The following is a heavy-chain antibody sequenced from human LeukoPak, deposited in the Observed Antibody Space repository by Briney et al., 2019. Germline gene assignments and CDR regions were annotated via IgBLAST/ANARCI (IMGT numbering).Heavy chain of an antibody. Sequence: GESLKISCKGSGYSFTTYWIAWVRQMPGKGLEWMGIIYPRDSDIRYSPPFQGQVTISADKSISTAYLQWSSLRASDTAMYYCARRAPIAATSSYFDYWGQGTLVTVSS. D-gene: IGHD6-25*01. V-gene: IGHV5-51*01. CDR3: ARRAPIAATSSYFDY. J-gene: IGHJ4*02. CDR1: GYSFTTYW. CDR2: IYPRDSDI.